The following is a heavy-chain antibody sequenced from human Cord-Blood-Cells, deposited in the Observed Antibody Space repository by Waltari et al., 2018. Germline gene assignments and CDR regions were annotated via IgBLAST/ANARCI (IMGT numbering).Heavy chain of an antibody. D-gene: IGHD6-6*01. CDR1: GFTFSSYG. Sequence: QVQLVESGGGVVQPGRSLRLSCAASGFTFSSYGMHWVRQAPGKGLEWVAVIGYDGSNKYYADSVKGRFTISRDNSKNTLYLQMNSLRAEDTAVYYCAAEYSSSSVDYWGQGTLVTVSS. V-gene: IGHV3-33*01. J-gene: IGHJ4*02. CDR3: AAEYSSSSVDY. CDR2: IGYDGSNK.